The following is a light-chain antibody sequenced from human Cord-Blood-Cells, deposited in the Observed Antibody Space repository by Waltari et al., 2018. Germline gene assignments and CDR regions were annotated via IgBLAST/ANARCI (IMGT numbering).Light chain of an antibody. J-gene: IGKJ2*01. Sequence: DIVMTQSPDSLAVSLGERANINCKSSQSVLYSSNNKNYSAWYQQKPGQPPKLLIYWASTRESGVPDRFSGSGSGTDFTLTISSLQAEDVAVYYCQQYYSTPYTFGQGTKLEIK. CDR2: WAS. CDR1: QSVLYSSNNKNY. CDR3: QQYYSTPYT. V-gene: IGKV4-1*01.